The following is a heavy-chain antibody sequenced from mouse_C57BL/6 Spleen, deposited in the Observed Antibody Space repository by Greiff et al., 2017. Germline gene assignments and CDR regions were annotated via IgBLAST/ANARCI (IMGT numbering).Heavy chain of an antibody. D-gene: IGHD2-4*01. V-gene: IGHV5-16*01. J-gene: IGHJ4*01. CDR3: ARGSGLRYAMDY. CDR1: GFTFSDYY. CDR2: INYDGSST. Sequence: EVHLVESEGGLVQPGSSMKLSCTASGFTFSDYYMAWVRQVPEKGLEWVANINYDGSSTYYLDSLKSRFIISRDNAKNILYLQMSSLKSEDTATYYSARGSGLRYAMDYWGQGTSVTVAS.